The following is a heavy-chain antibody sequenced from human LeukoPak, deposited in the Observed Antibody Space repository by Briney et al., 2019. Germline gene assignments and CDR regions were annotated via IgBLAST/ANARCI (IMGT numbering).Heavy chain of an antibody. Sequence: PSETLSLTCAVSGGSFSGYYWSWIRQPPGKGLEWIGEINHSGSTNYNPTLKGRVAISVDTSKNQFSLKLSSVTAADTAVYYCARAKALGYCSGGSCYPRGFDPWGQGTLVTVSS. D-gene: IGHD2-15*01. CDR3: ARAKALGYCSGGSCYPRGFDP. CDR2: INHSGST. J-gene: IGHJ5*02. V-gene: IGHV4-34*01. CDR1: GGSFSGYY.